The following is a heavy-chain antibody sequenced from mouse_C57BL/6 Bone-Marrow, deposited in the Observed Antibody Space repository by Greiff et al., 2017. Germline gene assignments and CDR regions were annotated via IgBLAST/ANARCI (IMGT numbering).Heavy chain of an antibody. J-gene: IGHJ3*01. Sequence: VKVVESGAELVRPGASVTLSCKASGYTFTDYEMHWVKQTPVHGLEWIGAIDPETGGTAYNQKFKGKAILTADKSSSTTYMELRSLTSEDAADYYCTRPTTVQFAYWGQGTLVTVSA. CDR2: IDPETGGT. V-gene: IGHV1-15*01. CDR1: GYTFTDYE. CDR3: TRPTTVQFAY. D-gene: IGHD1-1*01.